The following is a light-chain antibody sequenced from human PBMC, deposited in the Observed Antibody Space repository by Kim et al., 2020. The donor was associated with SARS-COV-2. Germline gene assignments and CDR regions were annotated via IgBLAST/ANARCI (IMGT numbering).Light chain of an antibody. CDR1: QGISNS. V-gene: IGKV1-27*01. Sequence: APVGDRVTITCRASQGISNSLAWYQQKPGNVPKVLIYDASTLHSGVPSRFSGSRSGTDFTLTISSLQPEDVATYYCQKYNAAPWTFGQGTKVDIK. CDR3: QKYNAAPWT. CDR2: DAS. J-gene: IGKJ1*01.